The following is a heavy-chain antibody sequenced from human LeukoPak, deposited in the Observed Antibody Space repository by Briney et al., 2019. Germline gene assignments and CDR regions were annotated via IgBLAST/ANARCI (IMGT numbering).Heavy chain of an antibody. CDR1: GFTFSSYS. CDR2: ISSSSTI. D-gene: IGHD1-14*01. V-gene: IGHV3-48*01. Sequence: GGSLRLSCAASGFTFSSYSMNWVRQAPGKGLEWVSYISSSSTIYYADSVKGRFTISRDNAKNSLYLQMNSLRAEDAAVYYCARNLDYWGQGTLVTVSS. J-gene: IGHJ4*02. CDR3: ARNLDY.